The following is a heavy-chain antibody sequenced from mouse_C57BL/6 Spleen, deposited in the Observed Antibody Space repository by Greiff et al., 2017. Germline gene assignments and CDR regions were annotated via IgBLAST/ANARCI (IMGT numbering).Heavy chain of an antibody. CDR2: INPSNGGT. V-gene: IGHV1-53*01. CDR1: GYTFTSYW. CDR3: ARPNYYGSSYYWFAY. D-gene: IGHD1-1*01. Sequence: QVQLQQPGTELVKPGASVKLSCKASGYTFTSYWMHWVKQRPGQGLEWIGNINPSNGGTNYNEKFKSKAKLPVDKSSSTAYMQLSSLTSEDSAVYYCARPNYYGSSYYWFAYWGQGTLVTVSA. J-gene: IGHJ3*01.